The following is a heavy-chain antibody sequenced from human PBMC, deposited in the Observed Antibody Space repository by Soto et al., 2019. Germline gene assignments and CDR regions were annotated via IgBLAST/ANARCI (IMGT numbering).Heavy chain of an antibody. CDR2: ISGSGGST. CDR1: GFTFSSYA. D-gene: IGHD3-3*01. J-gene: IGHJ6*02. CDR3: AKDAEYYDFWSGSSMDV. V-gene: IGHV3-23*01. Sequence: GGSLRLSCAASGFTFSSYAMSWVRQAPGKGLEWVSAISGSGGSTYYADSVKGRFTISRDNSKNTLYLQMNSLRAEDTAVYYCAKDAEYYDFWSGSSMDVWGQGTTVSVSS.